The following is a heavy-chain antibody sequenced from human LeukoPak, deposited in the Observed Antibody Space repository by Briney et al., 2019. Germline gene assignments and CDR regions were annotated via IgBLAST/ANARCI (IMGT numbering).Heavy chain of an antibody. Sequence: GGSLRLSCAASGFTFSSYEMNWVRQAPGKGLEWVSFIDGSGGAIYYADSVKGRFTISRDNAKNSLYLQMNSLRAEDTAVYYCAREPQGDSSGYDAFDIWGQGTMVTVSS. J-gene: IGHJ3*02. D-gene: IGHD3-22*01. V-gene: IGHV3-48*03. CDR1: GFTFSSYE. CDR3: AREPQGDSSGYDAFDI. CDR2: IDGSGGAI.